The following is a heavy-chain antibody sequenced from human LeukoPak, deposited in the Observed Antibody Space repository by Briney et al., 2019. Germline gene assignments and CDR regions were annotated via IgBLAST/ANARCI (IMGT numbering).Heavy chain of an antibody. CDR2: ITSGGDYI. CDR1: GFTFNTFN. J-gene: IGHJ6*03. Sequence: GGSLRLSCAASGFTFNTFNMNWVRQAPGKGLEWVSSITSGGDYIYYADSVKSRFTISRDNAKNSLYLQMNSLRAEDTAVYYCARDERWVTIFGLPGGYYMDVWGKGTTVTVSS. D-gene: IGHD3-3*01. V-gene: IGHV3-21*01. CDR3: ARDERWVTIFGLPGGYYMDV.